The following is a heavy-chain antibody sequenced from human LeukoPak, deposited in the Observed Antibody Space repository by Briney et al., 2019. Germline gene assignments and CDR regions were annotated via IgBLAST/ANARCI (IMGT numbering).Heavy chain of an antibody. CDR3: ARRSSSAGGWLDY. Sequence: GESLKISCKGSGHSFTTYWIAWVRQMPGKGLEWMGIIYPGDSDTIYSPSFQGQVTISADKSISTAYLQWSSLKASDTAMYYCARRSSSAGGWLDYWGQGTPVTVSA. CDR1: GHSFTTYW. J-gene: IGHJ4*02. D-gene: IGHD6-13*01. V-gene: IGHV5-51*01. CDR2: IYPGDSDT.